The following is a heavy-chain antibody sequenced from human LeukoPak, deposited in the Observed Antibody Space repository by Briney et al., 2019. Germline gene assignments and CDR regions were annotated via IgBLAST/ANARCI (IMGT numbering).Heavy chain of an antibody. J-gene: IGHJ6*03. CDR1: GDSISSNSAA. CDR3: ARDRSGVIRGADYYYYMDV. V-gene: IGHV6-1*01. Sequence: SQTLSLTCAISGDSISSNSAAWNWIRQSPSRGLEWLGRTYYRSEWYNDYAVSVKSRITINPDTSKNQFSLQLNSVTPVDTAVYYCARDRSGVIRGADYYYYMDVWGKGTTVTISS. CDR2: TYYRSEWYN. D-gene: IGHD1-26*01.